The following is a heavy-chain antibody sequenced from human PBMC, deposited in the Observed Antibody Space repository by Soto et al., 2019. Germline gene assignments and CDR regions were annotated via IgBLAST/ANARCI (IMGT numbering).Heavy chain of an antibody. CDR1: GFTFSSYE. V-gene: IGHV3-7*03. Sequence: EVQLVESGGGLVQPGGSLRLSCAASGFTFSSYEMNWVRQAPGKGLEWVANIKQDGSEKYYVDSVKGRFTISRDNAKNSLYLQMNSLRAEDTAVYYCARDSQTEEWGQGTLVTVSS. CDR2: IKQDGSEK. J-gene: IGHJ4*02. CDR3: ARDSQTEE.